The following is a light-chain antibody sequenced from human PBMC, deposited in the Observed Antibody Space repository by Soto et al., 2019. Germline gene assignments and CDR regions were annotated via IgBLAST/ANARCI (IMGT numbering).Light chain of an antibody. CDR3: QQYHDWYT. CDR2: GAS. CDR1: QGVNSY. J-gene: IGKJ2*01. Sequence: EIVLTQLPASLSVYPGERATLSRRASQGVNSYLAWYQHKPGQAPRLLIYGASTRAADVPARFSGSGSGTDFTLTISSLQSEDSAIYYCQQYHDWYTFGLGTRLEIK. V-gene: IGKV3-15*01.